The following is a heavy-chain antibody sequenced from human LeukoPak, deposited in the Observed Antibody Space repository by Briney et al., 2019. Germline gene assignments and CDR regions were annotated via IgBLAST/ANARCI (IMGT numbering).Heavy chain of an antibody. J-gene: IGHJ5*02. CDR1: GYTFTNHY. D-gene: IGHD1-26*01. CDR2: INPSTGST. CDR3: ATDYGGRKFDP. Sequence: ASVKVSCKASGYTFTNHYMHCVRQAPGQGLEWMGWINPSTGSTVYSQKFQGRVAMTRDTAISTVYMELSRLRLDDTAVYYCATDYGGRKFDPWGQGTLVTVSS. V-gene: IGHV1-2*02.